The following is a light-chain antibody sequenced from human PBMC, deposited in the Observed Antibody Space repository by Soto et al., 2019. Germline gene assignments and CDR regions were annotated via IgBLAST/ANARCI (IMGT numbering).Light chain of an antibody. V-gene: IGKV1-6*01. CDR1: QGIRND. CDR2: AAS. J-gene: IGKJ1*01. CDR3: MQDYNYPRT. Sequence: AIQMTQSPYSLSASVGDRVTITCRASQGIRNDLGWYQQKPGNAPKVLIYAASTLQSGVPSRFSGSGSGTDFTLTITSLQPEDFATYYCMQDYNYPRTFGQGTKVEIK.